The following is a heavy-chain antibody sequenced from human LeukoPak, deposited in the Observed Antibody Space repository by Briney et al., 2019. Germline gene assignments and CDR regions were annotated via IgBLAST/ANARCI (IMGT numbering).Heavy chain of an antibody. V-gene: IGHV3-20*01. D-gene: IGHD6-19*01. CDR1: GFTFSSFA. J-gene: IGHJ6*03. CDR2: INWNGGST. Sequence: GGSLRLSCAASGFTFSSFAMNWVRQAPGKGLEWVSGINWNGGSTGYADSVKGRFTISRDNAKNSLYLQMNSLRAEDTALYHCAREAGYSSGWYHYYYMDVWGKGTTVTISS. CDR3: AREAGYSSGWYHYYYMDV.